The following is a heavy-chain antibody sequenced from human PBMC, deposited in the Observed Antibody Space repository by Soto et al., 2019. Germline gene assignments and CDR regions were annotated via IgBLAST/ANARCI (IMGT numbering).Heavy chain of an antibody. D-gene: IGHD2-2*01. Sequence: SETLSLTCTVSGGSISSYYWSWIRQPPGKGLEWIGYIYYSGSTNYNPSLKSRVTISVDTSKNQFSLKLSSVTAADTAVYYCARRVVVPAAMPLYYYYYMDVWGKGTTVTVSS. CDR1: GGSISSYY. V-gene: IGHV4-59*08. J-gene: IGHJ6*03. CDR3: ARRVVVPAAMPLYYYYYMDV. CDR2: IYYSGST.